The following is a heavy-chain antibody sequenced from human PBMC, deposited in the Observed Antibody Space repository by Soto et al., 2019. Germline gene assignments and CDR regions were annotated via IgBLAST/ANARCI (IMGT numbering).Heavy chain of an antibody. CDR2: IYTSGST. Sequence: PSETLSLTCTVSGGSISSYYWSWIRQPAGKELEWIGRIYTSGSTNYNPSLKSRVTMSVDTSKNQFSLKLSSVTAADTAVYYCARDIREYNWNYGWFHPWGQGTLVTVSS. V-gene: IGHV4-4*07. D-gene: IGHD1-7*01. J-gene: IGHJ5*02. CDR1: GGSISSYY. CDR3: ARDIREYNWNYGWFHP.